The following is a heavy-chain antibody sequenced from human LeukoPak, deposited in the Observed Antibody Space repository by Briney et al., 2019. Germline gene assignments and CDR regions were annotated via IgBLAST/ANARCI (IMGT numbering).Heavy chain of an antibody. V-gene: IGHV4-59*08. CDR1: GGSISSYY. Sequence: SETLSLTCTVSGGSISSYYWSWIRQPPGKGLEWFASFSYSGSTNYNPSLKSRDTVSVDTPKSQFSLKLSSVTAADTAVYFCASLIVGGTFSFDYWGLGTLVTVFS. CDR3: ASLIVGGTFSFDY. J-gene: IGHJ4*02. CDR2: FSYSGST. D-gene: IGHD1-26*01.